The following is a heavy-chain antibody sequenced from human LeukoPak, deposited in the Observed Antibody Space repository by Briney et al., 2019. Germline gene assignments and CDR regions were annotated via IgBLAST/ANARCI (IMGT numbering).Heavy chain of an antibody. Sequence: HPGGSLRLSCAASGFTFSSYGMHWVRQAPGKGLEWVAVISYDGSNKYYADSVKGRFTISRDNSKNTLYLQMNSLRAEDTAAYYCAKNLFSGTLFDYWGQGTLVTVSS. CDR1: GFTFSSYG. J-gene: IGHJ4*02. CDR2: ISYDGSNK. CDR3: AKNLFSGTLFDY. V-gene: IGHV3-30*18. D-gene: IGHD2-2*01.